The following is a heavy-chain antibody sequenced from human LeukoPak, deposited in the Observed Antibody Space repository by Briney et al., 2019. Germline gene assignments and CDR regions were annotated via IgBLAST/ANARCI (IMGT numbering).Heavy chain of an antibody. D-gene: IGHD2-15*01. CDR1: GPSISSYY. CDR3: ARLATGGGYNYFYYYMDV. J-gene: IGHJ6*03. CDR2: IYTSGST. V-gene: IGHV4-4*09. Sequence: PSETLSLTCTVSGPSISSYYWSWIRQPPGKGLEWIGFIYTSGSTNYNPSLKSRVTISVDTSKNQFSLKLSSVTAADTAVYYCARLATGGGYNYFYYYMDVWGKGTTVTVSS.